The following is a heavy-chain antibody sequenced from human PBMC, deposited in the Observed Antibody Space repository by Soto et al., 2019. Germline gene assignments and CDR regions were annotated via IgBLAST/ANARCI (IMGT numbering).Heavy chain of an antibody. J-gene: IGHJ5*02. CDR1: GGSISSSSYY. CDR2: IYYSGST. Sequence: QLQLQESGPGLVKPSETLSLTCTVSGGSISSSSYYWGWIRQPPGKGLEWIGSIYYSGSTYYNPSLKSRVTISVDTSKNQFSLKLSSVTAADTAVYYCARLVGYNWNDGWGSNRWFDPWGQGTLVTVSS. CDR3: ARLVGYNWNDGWGSNRWFDP. D-gene: IGHD1-20*01. V-gene: IGHV4-39*01.